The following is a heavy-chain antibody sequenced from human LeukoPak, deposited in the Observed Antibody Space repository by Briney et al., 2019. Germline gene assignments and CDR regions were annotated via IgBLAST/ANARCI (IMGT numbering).Heavy chain of an antibody. CDR3: ARDRGITIFGVVPQNYYMDV. CDR2: ISSSSSYI. V-gene: IGHV3-21*01. Sequence: GGSLRLSCAASGFTFSDYSMNWVRQAPGKGLEWVSSISSSSSYIYYVDSVKGRFTISRDNAKNSLYLQMNSLRAEDTAVYYCARDRGITIFGVVPQNYYMDVWGKGTTVTVSS. J-gene: IGHJ6*03. CDR1: GFTFSDYS. D-gene: IGHD3-3*01.